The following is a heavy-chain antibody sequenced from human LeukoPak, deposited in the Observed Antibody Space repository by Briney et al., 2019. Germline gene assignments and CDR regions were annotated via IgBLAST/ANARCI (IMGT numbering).Heavy chain of an antibody. CDR1: GFTVSSNY. Sequence: PGGSLRLSCAASGFTVSSNYMSWVRQAPGKGLEWVSVIYSGGSTYYADSVKGRFTISRDNSKNTLYLQMNSLRAEDTAVYYCARDLLDDSSGYYYGYFQHWGQGTLVTVSS. J-gene: IGHJ1*01. CDR3: ARDLLDDSSGYYYGYFQH. CDR2: IYSGGST. V-gene: IGHV3-53*01. D-gene: IGHD3-22*01.